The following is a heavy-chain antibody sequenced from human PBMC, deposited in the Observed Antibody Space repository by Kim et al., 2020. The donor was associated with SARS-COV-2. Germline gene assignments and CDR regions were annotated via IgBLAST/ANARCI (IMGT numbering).Heavy chain of an antibody. CDR3: ARATYSSGLPRFDP. Sequence: SGPTLVNPTQTLTLTCTFSGFSLSTSGMCVSWIRQPPGKALEWLARIDWDDDKYYSTSLKTRLTISKDTSKNQVVLTMTNMDPVDTATYYCARATYSSGLPRFDPWGQGTLVPVSS. J-gene: IGHJ5*02. CDR2: IDWDDDK. D-gene: IGHD6-19*01. CDR1: GFSLSTSGMC. V-gene: IGHV2-70*11.